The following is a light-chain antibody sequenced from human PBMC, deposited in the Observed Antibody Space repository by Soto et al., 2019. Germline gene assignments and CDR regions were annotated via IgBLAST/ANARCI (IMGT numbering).Light chain of an antibody. CDR3: QSYDISLHNYV. Sequence: QPVLTQPPSVSGAPGQRGSISCTGSTSNIGAPYDVHWYQHLPGTAPKLLIYGDNNRPSGVPDRFSGSKSGTSASLAITRLQAEDEADYYCQSYDISLHNYVFGTGTKVTVL. V-gene: IGLV1-40*01. CDR2: GDN. CDR1: TSNIGAPYD. J-gene: IGLJ1*01.